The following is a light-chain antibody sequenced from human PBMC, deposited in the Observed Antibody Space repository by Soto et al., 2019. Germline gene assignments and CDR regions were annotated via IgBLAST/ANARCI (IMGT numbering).Light chain of an antibody. V-gene: IGKV1-39*01. CDR1: QSISSH. CDR3: QQSYSPPFT. Sequence: DIQMAQSPSSLSASVGDRVTITCRASQSISSHLNWYQQKPGKAPKLLVYAASTVQAGVPLRFSGGGSGTDFTLTISSLQPEDFATYFCQQSYSPPFTFGGGTTVDI. CDR2: AAS. J-gene: IGKJ4*01.